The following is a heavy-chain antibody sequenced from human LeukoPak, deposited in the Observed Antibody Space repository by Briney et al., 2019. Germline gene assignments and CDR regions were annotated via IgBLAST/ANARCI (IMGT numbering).Heavy chain of an antibody. CDR1: GYTFTGYY. CDR3: ARGFRAAMVTDWFDP. D-gene: IGHD5-18*01. Sequence: GASVKVSCRASGYTFTGYYMHWVRQAPGQGLEWMRWINPNSGGTNYAQKFQGRVTMTRDTSISTAYMELSRLRSGDTAVYYCARGFRAAMVTDWFDPWGQGTLVTVSS. CDR2: INPNSGGT. J-gene: IGHJ5*02. V-gene: IGHV1-2*02.